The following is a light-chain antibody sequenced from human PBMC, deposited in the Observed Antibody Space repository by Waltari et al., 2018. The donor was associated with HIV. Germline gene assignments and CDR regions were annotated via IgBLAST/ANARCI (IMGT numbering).Light chain of an antibody. CDR2: DAS. V-gene: IGKV3-11*01. Sequence: EIVLTQSPATLSLSPGERATPPCRASQSVSSYLAWYQQKPGQAPRLLIYDASNRATGIPARFSGSGSGTDFTLTISSLEPEDFAVYYCQQRSNWPPGSTFGGGTKVEIK. CDR3: QQRSNWPPGST. CDR1: QSVSSY. J-gene: IGKJ4*01.